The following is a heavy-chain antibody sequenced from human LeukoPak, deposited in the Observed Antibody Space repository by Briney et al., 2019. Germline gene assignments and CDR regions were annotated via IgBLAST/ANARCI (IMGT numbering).Heavy chain of an antibody. CDR3: ARDLLAARHYYYGMDV. CDR1: GFTFSSYA. J-gene: IGHJ6*02. V-gene: IGHV3-30-3*01. Sequence: QPGGSLRLSCAASGFTFSSYAMHWVRQAPGKGLEWVAVISYDGSNKYYAGSVKGRFTISRDNSKNTLYLQMNSLRAEDTAVYYCARDLLAARHYYYGMDVWGQGTTVTVSS. CDR2: ISYDGSNK. D-gene: IGHD6-6*01.